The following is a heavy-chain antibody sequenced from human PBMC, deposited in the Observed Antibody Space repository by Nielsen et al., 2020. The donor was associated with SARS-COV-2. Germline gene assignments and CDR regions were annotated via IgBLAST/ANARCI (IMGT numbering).Heavy chain of an antibody. D-gene: IGHD2-15*01. Sequence: GGSLRLSCAASGFTFSSYAMSWVRQAPGKGLEWVSAISGSGGSTYYADSVKGRFTISRDNSKNTLYLQMNSLRAEDTAVYYCAKGGYCSGGSCYPSGPFDPWGQGTLVTVSS. CDR1: GFTFSSYA. J-gene: IGHJ5*02. V-gene: IGHV3-23*01. CDR2: ISGSGGST. CDR3: AKGGYCSGGSCYPSGPFDP.